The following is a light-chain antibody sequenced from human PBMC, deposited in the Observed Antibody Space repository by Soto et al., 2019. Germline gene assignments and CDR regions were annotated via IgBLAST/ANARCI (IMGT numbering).Light chain of an antibody. J-gene: IGKJ1*01. CDR3: QQFSSYSRT. Sequence: DIQMTQSPSTLSAYVGDRVTITCRASQSVNSWLAWYQQKPGRAPKLLIYSVSNLDSGAPSRFSGSGSGTEFTLTISSLQPDDFATYYCQQFSSYSRTFGQGTKVEMK. CDR2: SVS. V-gene: IGKV1-5*01. CDR1: QSVNSW.